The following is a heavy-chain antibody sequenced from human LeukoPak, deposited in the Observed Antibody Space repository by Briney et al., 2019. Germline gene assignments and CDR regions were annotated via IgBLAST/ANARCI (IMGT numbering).Heavy chain of an antibody. CDR3: ARGSDRYCSGGSCLNWFDP. J-gene: IGHJ5*02. CDR2: ISGSSIYI. CDR1: GFTVSSRDW. V-gene: IGHV3-21*04. D-gene: IGHD2-15*01. Sequence: GGSLRLSCVASGFTVSSRDWMTWVRQAPGKGLEWVSSISGSSIYIYYADSVKGRFTISRDNAKNSLYLQMNSLRAEDTAVYYCARGSDRYCSGGSCLNWFDPWGQGTLVTVSS.